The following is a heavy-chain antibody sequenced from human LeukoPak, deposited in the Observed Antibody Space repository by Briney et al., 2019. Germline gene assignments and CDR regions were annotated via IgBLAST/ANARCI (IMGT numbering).Heavy chain of an antibody. D-gene: IGHD3-16*01. CDR1: GFTFSSYG. CDR2: ISSSSSTI. Sequence: GGSLRLSCAASGFTFSSYGMTWVRQAPGKGLEWVSYISSSSSTIYYADSVKGRFTISRDNAKNSLYLQMNSLRAEDTAVYHCARDSYDYVWGSLLRFDYWGQGTLVTVSS. J-gene: IGHJ4*02. CDR3: ARDSYDYVWGSLLRFDY. V-gene: IGHV3-48*04.